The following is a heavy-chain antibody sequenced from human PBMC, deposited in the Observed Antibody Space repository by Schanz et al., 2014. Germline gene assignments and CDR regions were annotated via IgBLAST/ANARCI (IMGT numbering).Heavy chain of an antibody. Sequence: QVQLVQSGAEVKKPGASVKVSCKASGYTFTSHGISWVRQAPGQGLEWMGWMNPDSGNTGYAQKFQGRVTMTRNTSISTASMELSSLRSEDTAVYYCARGPSQGYSYGHNIGAYYYGMDVWGQGTTVTVSS. CDR1: GYTFTSHG. D-gene: IGHD5-18*01. V-gene: IGHV1-8*01. CDR2: MNPDSGNT. J-gene: IGHJ6*02. CDR3: ARGPSQGYSYGHNIGAYYYGMDV.